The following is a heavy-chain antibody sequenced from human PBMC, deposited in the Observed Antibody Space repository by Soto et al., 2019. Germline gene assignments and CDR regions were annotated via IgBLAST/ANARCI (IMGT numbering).Heavy chain of an antibody. V-gene: IGHV3-66*01. CDR3: ASDISQVTVVVPAAIPSPGGGMDV. CDR2: SHGGGST. D-gene: IGHD2-2*01. CDR1: GFSVSANY. J-gene: IGHJ6*02. Sequence: PGGSLRLSCVASGFSVSANYMTWMGQAPGKGLEWVSVSHGGGSTYYADSVKGRFTISRDNSTNSLYLQMNSLRAEYTSVYYCASDISQVTVVVPAAIPSPGGGMDVWGQGTTVTAP.